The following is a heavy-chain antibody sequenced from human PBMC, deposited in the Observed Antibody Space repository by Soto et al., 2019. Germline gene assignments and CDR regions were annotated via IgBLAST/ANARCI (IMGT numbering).Heavy chain of an antibody. Sequence: QITLKESGPTLVKPAETLTLTCTFSGFSLSTSEAGVGWIRQPPGKALEWLALIYWDDDKRYSPSLKSRLTITKDTSKNQVVLTMTNMDPVDTATYYCAHRRSDCRGGSCYRWFDPWGQGTLVTVSS. J-gene: IGHJ5*02. CDR1: GFSLSTSEAG. D-gene: IGHD2-15*01. CDR2: IYWDDDK. CDR3: AHRRSDCRGGSCYRWFDP. V-gene: IGHV2-5*02.